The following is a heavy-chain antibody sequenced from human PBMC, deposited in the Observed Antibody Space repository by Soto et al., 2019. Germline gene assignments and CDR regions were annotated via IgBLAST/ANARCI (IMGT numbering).Heavy chain of an antibody. CDR1: GYSFTSYW. J-gene: IGHJ5*02. V-gene: IGHV5-10-1*01. D-gene: IGHD2-2*01. CDR2: IDPSDSYT. Sequence: PGESLKISCKGSGYSFTSYWISWVRQMPGKGLEWMGRIDPSDSYTNYSPSFQGHVTISADKSISTAYLQWSSLKASDTAMYYCARLPNIVVVPAATMWFDPWGQGTLVTVSS. CDR3: ARLPNIVVVPAATMWFDP.